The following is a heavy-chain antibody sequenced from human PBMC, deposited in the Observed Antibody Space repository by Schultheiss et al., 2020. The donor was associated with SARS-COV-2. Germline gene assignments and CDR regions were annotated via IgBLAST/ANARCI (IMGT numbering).Heavy chain of an antibody. CDR2: IKQDGSEK. Sequence: GGSLRLSCAASGFTFSDYYMSWIREAPGKGLEWVANIKQDGSEKYYVDSVKGRFTISRDNAKNTLYLQMNSMRAEDTAVYYCAGRQNRIIAAACPADYWGQGTLVTVSS. CDR3: AGRQNRIIAAACPADY. CDR1: GFTFSDYY. D-gene: IGHD6-13*01. V-gene: IGHV3-7*01. J-gene: IGHJ4*02.